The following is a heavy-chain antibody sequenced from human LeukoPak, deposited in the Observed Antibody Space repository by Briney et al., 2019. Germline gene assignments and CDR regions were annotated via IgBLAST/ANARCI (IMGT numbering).Heavy chain of an antibody. CDR2: TYYRSTWYN. D-gene: IGHD2-2*01. J-gene: IGHJ5*02. V-gene: IGHV6-1*01. CDR1: GDSLSSNCVT. CDR3: ARRLTQYDCFDP. Sequence: SQTLSLTRAISGDSLSSNCVTGNWIRQSPSRGLEWLGRTYYRSTWYNDYAVSVRGRITVNPDTSKNQFSLHLNSVTPEDTAVYYCARRLTQYDCFDPWGQGILVTVSS.